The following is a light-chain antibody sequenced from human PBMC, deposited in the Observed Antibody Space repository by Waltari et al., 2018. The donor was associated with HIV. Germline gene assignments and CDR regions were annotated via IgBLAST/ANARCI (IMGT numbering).Light chain of an antibody. CDR2: DTS. CDR1: QAVANK. Sequence: DIQMTQSPSSLSASVGDRVSISCRASQAVANKVNWFQQKPGKAPKVLIYDTSRLPNGVPSRFSGSGSGTDFTLTINGVQPDDFASYFCQQIFSFPLTFGPGTKVDGK. V-gene: IGKV1-39*01. CDR3: QQIFSFPLT. J-gene: IGKJ3*01.